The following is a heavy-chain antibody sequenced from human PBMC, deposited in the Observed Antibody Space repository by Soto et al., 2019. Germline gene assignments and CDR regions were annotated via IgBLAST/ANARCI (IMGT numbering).Heavy chain of an antibody. CDR3: ATSLGSPSSPHY. J-gene: IGHJ4*02. CDR1: GYTFTSYY. V-gene: IGHV1-46*01. D-gene: IGHD3-16*01. CDR2: INPSGGST. Sequence: ASVKVSCKAFGYTFTSYYMHWVRQAPGQGLEWMGIINPSGGSTSYAQKFQGRVTMTRDTSTSTVYMELSSLRSEDTAVYYCATSLGSPSSPHYWGQGTLVTVSS.